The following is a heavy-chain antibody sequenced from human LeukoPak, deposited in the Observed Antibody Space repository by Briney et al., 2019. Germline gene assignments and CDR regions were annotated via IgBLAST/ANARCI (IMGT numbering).Heavy chain of an antibody. D-gene: IGHD6-13*01. V-gene: IGHV4-4*02. CDR3: ARVSAAGMEFHYGMDV. J-gene: IGHJ6*02. Sequence: PSGTLSLTCAVSGGSLNSGHWWSWMRQPPGKGLEWIGNIHYSESTNFNPSLKSRVAIAVDTSKNQFSLSMRSVTAADTAVYYCARVSAAGMEFHYGMDVWGQGTTVFVSS. CDR2: IHYSEST. CDR1: GGSLNSGHW.